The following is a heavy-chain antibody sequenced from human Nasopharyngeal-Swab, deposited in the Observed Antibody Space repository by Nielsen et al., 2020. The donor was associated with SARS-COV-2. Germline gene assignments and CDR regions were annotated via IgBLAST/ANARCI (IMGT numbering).Heavy chain of an antibody. V-gene: IGHV1-46*01. CDR3: ARDRGVNDYVWGSYRKSDAVDI. J-gene: IGHJ3*02. Sequence: ASVKVSCKASGYTFTSYYMHWVRQAPGQGLEWMGIINPSGGSTSYAQKFQGRVTMTRDTSTSTVYMELSSLRSEDTAVYYCARDRGVNDYVWGSYRKSDAVDIWGQGTMVTVSS. CDR2: INPSGGST. CDR1: GYTFTSYY. D-gene: IGHD3-16*02.